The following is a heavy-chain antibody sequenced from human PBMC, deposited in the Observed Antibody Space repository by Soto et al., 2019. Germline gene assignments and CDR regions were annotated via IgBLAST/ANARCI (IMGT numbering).Heavy chain of an antibody. D-gene: IGHD3-10*01. CDR1: GGSISSGGYY. V-gene: IGHV4-31*03. CDR3: ARDPRGPIDY. CDR2: IYYSGST. Sequence: PSETLSLTCTVSGGSISSGGYYWSWIRQHPGKGLEWTGYIYYSGSTYYNPSLKSRVTISVDTSKNQFSLKLSSVTAADTAVYYCARDPRGPIDYWGQGTLVTVSS. J-gene: IGHJ4*02.